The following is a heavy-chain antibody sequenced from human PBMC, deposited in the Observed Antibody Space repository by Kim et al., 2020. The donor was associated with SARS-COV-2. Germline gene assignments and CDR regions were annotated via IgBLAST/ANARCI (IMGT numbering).Heavy chain of an antibody. CDR3: ARDLDCSSTSCYYFDY. D-gene: IGHD2-2*01. V-gene: IGHV3-11*06. J-gene: IGHJ4*02. Sequence: SVKGRFTISRDNAKNSLYLQMNSLRAEDTAVYYCARDLDCSSTSCYYFDYWGQGTLVTVSS.